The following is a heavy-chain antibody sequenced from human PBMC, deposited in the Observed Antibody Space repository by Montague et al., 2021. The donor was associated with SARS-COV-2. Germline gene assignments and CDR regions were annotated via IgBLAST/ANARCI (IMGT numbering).Heavy chain of an antibody. Sequence: SLRLSCAASGFTFDNYAMSWVRQAPGKGLEWVSAISGSGGSTYYADSVKGRFTISRDNSKNTLYLQMNSLRAEDTAVYYCAKATWFLTAASLDYWGQGTLVTVSS. CDR1: GFTFDNYA. J-gene: IGHJ4*02. D-gene: IGHD3-9*01. CDR3: AKATWFLTAASLDY. CDR2: ISGSGGST. V-gene: IGHV3-23*01.